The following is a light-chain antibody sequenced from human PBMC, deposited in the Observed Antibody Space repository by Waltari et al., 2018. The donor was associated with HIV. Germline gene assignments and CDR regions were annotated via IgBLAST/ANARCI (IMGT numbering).Light chain of an antibody. CDR2: WAS. J-gene: IGKJ2*01. Sequence: DIVMTQSPDSLVVSLGERATINCKSSQSVLYSSNNKNYLAWYQQKPGQPPKLLIYWASTRESCVPDRFSGSGSGTDFTLTISSLQAEDVAVYYCQQYYSTPRTFGQGTKLEIK. CDR3: QQYYSTPRT. V-gene: IGKV4-1*01. CDR1: QSVLYSSNNKNY.